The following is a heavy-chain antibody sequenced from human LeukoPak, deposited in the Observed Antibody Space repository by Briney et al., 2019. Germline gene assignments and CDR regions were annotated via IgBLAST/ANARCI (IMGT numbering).Heavy chain of an antibody. CDR1: GGSISSYY. V-gene: IGHV4-4*09. CDR2: IYTSGST. Sequence: SETLSLTRTVSGGSISSYYWSWIRQPPGKGLEWIGYIYTSGSTKYNPSLKSRVTISVDTSKNHFSLKLSSVTAGDTAVYYCARRPLYYGSVSYYLDGWGEGSTVTVSS. J-gene: IGHJ6*01. D-gene: IGHD3-10*01. CDR3: ARRPLYYGSVSYYLDG.